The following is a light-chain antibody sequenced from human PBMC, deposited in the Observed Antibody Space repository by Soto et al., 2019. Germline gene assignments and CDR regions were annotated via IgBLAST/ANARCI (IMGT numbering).Light chain of an antibody. CDR2: SNS. CDR1: SSNIGSYT. J-gene: IGLJ1*01. V-gene: IGLV1-44*01. Sequence: QSVLIQPPSASGTPGQRVTVSCSGGSSNIGSYTVNWYQQLPXAAPKLLIYSNSQRPSGVPDRFSASKSGTSASLAISGLQSEDEAEYYCAAWDDSLNGXVFGPGTKLTVL. CDR3: AAWDDSLNGXV.